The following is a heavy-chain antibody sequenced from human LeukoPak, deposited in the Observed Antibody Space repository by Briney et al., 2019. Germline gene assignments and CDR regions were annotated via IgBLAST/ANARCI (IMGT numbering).Heavy chain of an antibody. CDR2: IKNDGSIT. Sequence: GGSLRLSCAASGFIFSGYWMHWVRQAPGKGLVWLSRIKNDGSITSYADFVKGRFTISRDNAKNTLYLQMNSLRAEDTAVYYCATDVPAVTIFGYWGQGTLVTVSS. V-gene: IGHV3-74*01. CDR1: GFIFSGYW. CDR3: ATDVPAVTIFGY. D-gene: IGHD2-2*01. J-gene: IGHJ4*02.